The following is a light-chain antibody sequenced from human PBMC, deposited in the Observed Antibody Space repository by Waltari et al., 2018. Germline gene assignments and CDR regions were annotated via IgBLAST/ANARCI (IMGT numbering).Light chain of an antibody. V-gene: IGKV3-15*01. CDR1: QSDITN. Sequence: EIVMTQSPATLSVSPGERATLSCKASQSDITNLAWYQQKPGQPPRLLIYGASARATGIPDRFSGSGFGTEFTLAISSLQSEDSAIYYCQQYHNWPRVFGQGTKVEIK. CDR2: GAS. CDR3: QQYHNWPRV. J-gene: IGKJ1*01.